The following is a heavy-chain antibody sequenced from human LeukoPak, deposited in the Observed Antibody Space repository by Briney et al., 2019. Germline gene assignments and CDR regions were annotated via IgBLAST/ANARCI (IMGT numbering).Heavy chain of an antibody. CDR2: VWSDRSNK. D-gene: IGHD2-2*01. J-gene: IGHJ4*02. V-gene: IGHV3-33*01. CDR1: RFTLTSYG. Sequence: GRTLRLSRAASRFTLTSYGMHCVRDAPAKGLECVAVVWSDRSNKYYADSAKGRFTISTENSKNPLCLQMNSLRAEDTAVYYCARGFCCCSTSCHPEPIQDWGEGTLVTVSS. CDR3: ARGFCCCSTSCHPEPIQD.